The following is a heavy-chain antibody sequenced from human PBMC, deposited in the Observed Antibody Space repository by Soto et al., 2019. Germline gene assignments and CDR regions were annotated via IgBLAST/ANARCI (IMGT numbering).Heavy chain of an antibody. D-gene: IGHD3-9*01. V-gene: IGHV3-23*01. CDR2: ISGSGGST. J-gene: IGHJ6*02. Sequence: QPGGSLRLSCAASGFTFSSYAMSWVRQAPGKGLEWVSAISGSGGSTYYADSVKGRFTISRDNSKSTLYLQMNSLRAEDTAVYYCVKDSRDYDIFTGYSPRPYYYYGMDVWGQGTTVTVSS. CDR1: GFTFSSYA. CDR3: VKDSRDYDIFTGYSPRPYYYYGMDV.